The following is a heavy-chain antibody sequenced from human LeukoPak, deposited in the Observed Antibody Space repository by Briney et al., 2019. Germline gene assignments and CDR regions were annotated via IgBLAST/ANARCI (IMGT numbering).Heavy chain of an antibody. CDR1: GFTFSSYN. V-gene: IGHV3-48*01. J-gene: IGHJ3*02. CDR2: ISSSSSTI. CDR3: ASDYSGNYFNAFDI. Sequence: GGSLRLSYAASGFTFSSYNMNWVRQAPGKGLEWVSYISSSSSTIYYADSVKGRFTISRDNAKNSLYLQMNSLRAVDTAVYYCASDYSGNYFNAFDIWGQGTMVTVSS. D-gene: IGHD1-26*01.